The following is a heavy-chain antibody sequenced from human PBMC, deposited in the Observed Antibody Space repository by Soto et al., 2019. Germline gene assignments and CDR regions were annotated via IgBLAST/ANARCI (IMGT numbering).Heavy chain of an antibody. CDR1: GGSISSYY. D-gene: IGHD5-12*01. CDR3: ARVGGGYNYLYNFDY. V-gene: IGHV4-59*01. Sequence: LSLTCTVSGGSISSYYWSWIRQPPGKGLEWIGYIYYSGSTNYNPSLKSRVTISVDTSKNQFSLKLSSVTAADTAVYYCARVGGGYNYLYNFDYWGQGTLVTVSS. J-gene: IGHJ4*02. CDR2: IYYSGST.